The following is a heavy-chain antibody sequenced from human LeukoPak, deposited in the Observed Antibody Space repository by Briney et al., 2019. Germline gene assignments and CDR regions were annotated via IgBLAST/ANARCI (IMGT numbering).Heavy chain of an antibody. CDR1: GYTFTGYY. J-gene: IGHJ4*02. Sequence: ASVKVSCKASGYTFTGYYMHWVRQAPGQGLEWMGRINPNSGGTNYAQKFQGRVTMTRDTSTSTVYMELSSLRSEDTAVYYCARGRMGSFDYWGQGTLVTVSS. CDR2: INPNSGGT. V-gene: IGHV1-2*06. CDR3: ARGRMGSFDY. D-gene: IGHD1-26*01.